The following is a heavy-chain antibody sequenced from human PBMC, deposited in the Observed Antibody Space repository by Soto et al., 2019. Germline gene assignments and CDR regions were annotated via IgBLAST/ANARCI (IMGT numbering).Heavy chain of an antibody. J-gene: IGHJ3*02. D-gene: IGHD3-22*01. CDR1: GFTFSIYA. CDR3: AKLLYYDSSGYGDAFDI. CDR2: ISGSGGST. V-gene: IGHV3-23*01. Sequence: PGGSLRLSCAASGFTFSIYAMSWVRQAPGKGLEWVSAISGSGGSTYYADSVKGRFTISRDNSKNTLYLQMNSLRAEDTAVYYCAKLLYYDSSGYGDAFDIWGQGTMVTVSS.